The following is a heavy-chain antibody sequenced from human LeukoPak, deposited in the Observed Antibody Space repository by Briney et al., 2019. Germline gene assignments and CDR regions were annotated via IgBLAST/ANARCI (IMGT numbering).Heavy chain of an antibody. CDR1: GFTFDDYA. D-gene: IGHD5-24*01. V-gene: IGHV3-9*01. CDR2: ISWNSGSI. CDR3: ARDGDGIDY. Sequence: GGSLRLSCAASGFTFDDYAMHWVRQAPGKGLEWVSGISWNSGSIGYADSVKGRFTISRDNAKNSLYLQMNSLRAEDTAVYYCARDGDGIDYWGQGTLVTVSS. J-gene: IGHJ4*02.